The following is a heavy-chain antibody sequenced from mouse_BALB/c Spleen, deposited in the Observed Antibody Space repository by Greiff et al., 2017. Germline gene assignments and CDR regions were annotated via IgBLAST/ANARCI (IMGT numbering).Heavy chain of an antibody. D-gene: IGHD1-1*01. J-gene: IGHJ4*01. CDR3: ARSPYYYGSGDAMDD. CDR2: IDPANGNT. V-gene: IGHV14-3*02. Sequence: EVQLQQSGAELVKPGASVKLSCTASGFNIKDTYMHWVKQRPEQGLEWIGRIDPANGNTKYDPKFQGKATITADTSSNTAYLQLSSLTSEDTAVYYCARSPYYYGSGDAMDDWGQGTSVTVSS. CDR1: GFNIKDTY.